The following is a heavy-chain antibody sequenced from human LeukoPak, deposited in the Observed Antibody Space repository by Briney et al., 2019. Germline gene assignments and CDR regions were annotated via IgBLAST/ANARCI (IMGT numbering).Heavy chain of an antibody. CDR1: GYTFTSYD. D-gene: IGHD2-8*01. CDR2: MNPNSGNT. CDR3: ARVGLVYARAPRLADY. Sequence: ASVKVSCKASGYTFTSYDINWMRQATGQGLEWKGWMNPNSGNTGYAQKFQGRVTMTRNTSISTAYMELSSLRSEDTAVYYCARVGLVYARAPRLADYWGQGTLVTVSS. J-gene: IGHJ4*02. V-gene: IGHV1-8*01.